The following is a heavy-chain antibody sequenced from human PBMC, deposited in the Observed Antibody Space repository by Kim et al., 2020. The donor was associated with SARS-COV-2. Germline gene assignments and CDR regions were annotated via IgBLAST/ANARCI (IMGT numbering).Heavy chain of an antibody. CDR3: AKWLDQ. Sequence: GSITNYADSVEGRFTISRANTKNMVYLQMNTLRAEDTAVYFCAKWLDQWGQGTLVTVSS. CDR2: GSIT. V-gene: IGHV3-74*01. J-gene: IGHJ5*02.